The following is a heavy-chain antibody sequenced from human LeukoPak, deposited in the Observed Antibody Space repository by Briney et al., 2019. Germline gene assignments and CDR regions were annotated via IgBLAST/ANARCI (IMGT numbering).Heavy chain of an antibody. Sequence: ASVKVSCKASGGTFSSYAISWVRQALGQGLEWMGGIIPIFGTANYAQKFQGSVTITTDESTSTAYMELSSLRSEDTAVYYCASSYCSGGSCYGSLYYYYYYMDVWGKGTTVTVSS. CDR1: GGTFSSYA. V-gene: IGHV1-69*05. J-gene: IGHJ6*03. CDR2: IIPIFGTA. D-gene: IGHD2-15*01. CDR3: ASSYCSGGSCYGSLYYYYYYMDV.